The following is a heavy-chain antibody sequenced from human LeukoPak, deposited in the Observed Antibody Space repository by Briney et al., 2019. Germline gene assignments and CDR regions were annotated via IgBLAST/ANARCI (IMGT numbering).Heavy chain of an antibody. J-gene: IGHJ4*02. V-gene: IGHV3-30*18. CDR3: AKDFRLPYYDYVWGVLTD. CDR1: GFTFSSYG. CDR2: ISYDGSNK. Sequence: GGSLRLSCAASGFTFSSYGMHWVRQAPGKGLEWVAVISYDGSNKYYADSVKGRFTISRDNSKNTLYLQMNSLRAEDTAVYYCAKDFRLPYYDYVWGVLTDWGQGTLVTVSS. D-gene: IGHD3-16*01.